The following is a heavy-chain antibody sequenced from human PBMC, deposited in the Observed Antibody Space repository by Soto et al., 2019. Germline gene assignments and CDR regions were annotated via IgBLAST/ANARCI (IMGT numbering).Heavy chain of an antibody. V-gene: IGHV1-18*01. D-gene: IGHD1-1*01. J-gene: IGHJ4*02. CDR1: GYTFTSYG. CDR2: LSAHNNT. CDR3: ARGRYADY. Sequence: QVHLVQSGAEVKKPGASVKVSCKASGYTFTSYGITWVRQAPGQGLEWMGWLSAHNNTDYAQKLQGRVIVTRDTSTSTAYMELRSLRSDDTAVYYCARGRYADYWGQGALVTVSS.